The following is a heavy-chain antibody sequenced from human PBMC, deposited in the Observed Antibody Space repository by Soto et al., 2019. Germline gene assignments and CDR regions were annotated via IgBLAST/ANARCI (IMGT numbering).Heavy chain of an antibody. CDR1: GGSISSYY. J-gene: IGHJ5*02. D-gene: IGHD3-10*01. V-gene: IGHV4-59*01. CDR3: AREISTMVRGVSLNWFDP. CDR2: IYYSGST. Sequence: SETLSLTCTVSGGSISSYYWSWIRQPPGKGLEWIGYIYYSGSTNYNPSLKSRVTISVDTSKNQFSLKLSSVTAADTAVYYCAREISTMVRGVSLNWFDPWGQGTLVTV.